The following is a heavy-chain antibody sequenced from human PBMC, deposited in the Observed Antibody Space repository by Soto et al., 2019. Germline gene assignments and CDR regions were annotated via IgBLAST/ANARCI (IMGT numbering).Heavy chain of an antibody. Sequence: GGSLRLSCAASGFTFSSYGMHWVRQAPGKGLEWVAVISYDGSNKYYADSVKGRFTISRDNSKNTLYLQMNSLRAEDTAVYYCAKDPRTYYYDSSGYYYPRSFDYWGQGTLVTVSS. D-gene: IGHD3-22*01. CDR3: AKDPRTYYYDSSGYYYPRSFDY. V-gene: IGHV3-30*18. J-gene: IGHJ4*02. CDR2: ISYDGSNK. CDR1: GFTFSSYG.